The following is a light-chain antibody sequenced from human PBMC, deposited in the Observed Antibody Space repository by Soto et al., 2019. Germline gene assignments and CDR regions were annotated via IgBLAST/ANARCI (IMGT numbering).Light chain of an antibody. CDR3: QQRNNCPWT. V-gene: IGKV3D-20*02. Sequence: VVLTQSPATLSLSPGERGTLSCGASQGVSSSYVAWYQHKPGLAPRLLIHDTSSRAIGIPDRFSGSGSGTDFTLTISNLEPEDFAVYYCQQRNNCPWTFGQGTKVDIK. J-gene: IGKJ1*01. CDR2: DTS. CDR1: QGVSSSY.